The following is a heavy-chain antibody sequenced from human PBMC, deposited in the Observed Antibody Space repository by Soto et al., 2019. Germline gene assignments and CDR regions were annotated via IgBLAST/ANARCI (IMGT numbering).Heavy chain of an antibody. CDR3: ARKSGRDCHSGGGCFSLDV. Sequence: QVQLVQSGAEVKKPGSSLKVSCKVFGETLNSNPIGWVRQAPGQGLEWVGGIVPLSDRTNYAQELQGRVTVTADGSTSTVYVELSNLKSADTAVYYCARKSGRDCHSGGGCFSLDVWGQGSLITVSS. CDR2: IVPLSDRT. J-gene: IGHJ4*02. D-gene: IGHD2-15*01. CDR1: GETLNSNP. V-gene: IGHV1-69*01.